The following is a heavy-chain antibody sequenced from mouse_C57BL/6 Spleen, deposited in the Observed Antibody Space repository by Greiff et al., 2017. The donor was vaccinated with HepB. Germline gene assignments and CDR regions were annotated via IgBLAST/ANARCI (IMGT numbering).Heavy chain of an antibody. V-gene: IGHV3-6*01. CDR1: GYSITSGYY. CDR2: ISYDGSN. Sequence: EVKLVESGPGLVKPSQSLSLTCSVTGYSITSGYYWNWIRQFPGNKLEWMGYISYDGSNNYNPSLKNRISITRDTSKNQFFLKLNSVTTEDTATYYCASETAQVSMDYWGQGTSVTVSS. J-gene: IGHJ4*01. CDR3: ASETAQVSMDY. D-gene: IGHD3-2*02.